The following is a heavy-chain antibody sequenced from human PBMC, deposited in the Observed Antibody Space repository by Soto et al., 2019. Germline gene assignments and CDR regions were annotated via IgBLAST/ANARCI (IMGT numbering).Heavy chain of an antibody. CDR1: GFTFSSYA. Sequence: GGSLRLSCAASGFTFSSYAMSWVRQAPGKGLEWVSAISGSGGSTYYADSVKGRFTISRDNSKNTLYLQMNSLRAEDTAVYYCAKDRLHIVVVPAAIDYWGQGTLVTVSS. V-gene: IGHV3-23*01. D-gene: IGHD2-2*01. J-gene: IGHJ4*02. CDR2: ISGSGGST. CDR3: AKDRLHIVVVPAAIDY.